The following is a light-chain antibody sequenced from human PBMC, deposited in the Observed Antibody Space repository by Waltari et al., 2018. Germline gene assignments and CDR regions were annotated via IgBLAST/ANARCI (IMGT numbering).Light chain of an antibody. CDR1: SGSVSTDYY. CDR2: NTN. CDR3: VLYLGRGISM. V-gene: IGLV8-61*01. Sequence: QTVVTQEPSFSVSPGGTVTLTCGLSSGSVSTDYYSSWYQQPPGQAPRTVIYNTNIRSYGVPDRFSGSILGDKAALTIAGAQATDESDYYCVLYLGRGISMFGGGTKLTVL. J-gene: IGLJ3*02.